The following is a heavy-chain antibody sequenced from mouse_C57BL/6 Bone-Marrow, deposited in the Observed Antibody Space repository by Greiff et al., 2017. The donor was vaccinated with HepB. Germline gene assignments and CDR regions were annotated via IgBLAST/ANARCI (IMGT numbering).Heavy chain of an antibody. J-gene: IGHJ3*01. Sequence: EVMLVESGGDLVKPGGSLKLSCAASGFTFSSYGMSWVRQTPDKRLAWVATISSGGSYTYYTDSVKGRFTISRDNAKNTLYLQMSSLKSEDTAMYYCARHGRGFFAYWGRGTRVTVSA. CDR1: GFTFSSYG. V-gene: IGHV5-6*01. CDR2: ISSGGSYT. CDR3: ARHGRGFFAY.